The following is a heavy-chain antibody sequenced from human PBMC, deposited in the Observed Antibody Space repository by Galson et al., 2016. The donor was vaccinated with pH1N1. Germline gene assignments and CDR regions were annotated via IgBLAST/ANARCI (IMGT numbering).Heavy chain of an antibody. J-gene: IGHJ6*02. CDR1: GYIFSTFW. V-gene: IGHV5-51*01. Sequence: QSGAEVKKPGESLKTSCKGSGYIFSTFWIGWVRQMPGKGLEWMGIVYPGDSDTRYNPSFKGQVTISVDKSISTAYLQWSSLKASDSAIYFCARHQSSSDDYLFYNMDVWGQGTTVTVSS. CDR2: VYPGDSDT. CDR3: ARHQSSSDDYLFYNMDV. D-gene: IGHD6-6*01.